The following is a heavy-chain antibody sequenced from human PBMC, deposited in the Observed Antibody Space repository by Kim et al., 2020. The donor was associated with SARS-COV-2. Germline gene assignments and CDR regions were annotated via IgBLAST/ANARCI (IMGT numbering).Heavy chain of an antibody. V-gene: IGHV3-23*01. CDR3: AKVRGGWYVGYFED. J-gene: IGHJ4*02. D-gene: IGHD6-19*01. Sequence: DSVKGRFTIPRDNSKNPLYLQMNGLGAEDTAVYYWAKVRGGWYVGYFEDWGQGTLVTVSS.